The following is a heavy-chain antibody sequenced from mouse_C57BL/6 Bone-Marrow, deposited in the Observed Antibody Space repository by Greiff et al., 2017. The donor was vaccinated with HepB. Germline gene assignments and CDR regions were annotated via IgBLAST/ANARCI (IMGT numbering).Heavy chain of an antibody. V-gene: IGHV1-82*01. D-gene: IGHD1-1*01. CDR3: AGGYYGSGLYYFDY. CDR1: GYAFSSSW. Sequence: VQLQQSGPELVKPGASVKISCKASGYAFSSSWMNWVKQRPGKGLEWIGRIYPGDGDTNYNGKFKGKATLTADKSSSTAYMQLSSLTSEDSAVYFCAGGYYGSGLYYFDYWGQGTTLTVSS. J-gene: IGHJ2*01. CDR2: IYPGDGDT.